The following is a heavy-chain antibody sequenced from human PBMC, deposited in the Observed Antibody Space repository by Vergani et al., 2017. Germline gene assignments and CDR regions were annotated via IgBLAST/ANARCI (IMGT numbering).Heavy chain of an antibody. CDR3: AKLRPPQLGDYVGNDAFDI. Sequence: VQLVESGGGLVKPGGSLRLSCAASGFTFSSYSMNWVRQAPGKGLEWVAVISYDGSNKYYAASVKGRFTISRDNSKKTLYLQMNSLRAEDTAVYYCAKLRPPQLGDYVGNDAFDIWGQGTMVTVSS. J-gene: IGHJ3*02. D-gene: IGHD3-16*01. CDR1: GFTFSSYS. CDR2: ISYDGSNK. V-gene: IGHV3-30*18.